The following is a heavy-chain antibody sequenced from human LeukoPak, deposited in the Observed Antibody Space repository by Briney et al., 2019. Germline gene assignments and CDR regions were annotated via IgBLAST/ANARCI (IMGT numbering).Heavy chain of an antibody. CDR3: ARGRSPQAPLPDAFDI. D-gene: IGHD3-10*01. J-gene: IGHJ3*02. Sequence: PSETLSLTCNVSGGSISSYYWSWIRQPAGKGLEWIGRISTSGSTNYNRSLKSRTTMSVDTSKNQFSLKLSSVTAADTAVYYCARGRSPQAPLPDAFDIWGQGTMVTVSS. CDR1: GGSISSYY. V-gene: IGHV4-4*07. CDR2: ISTSGST.